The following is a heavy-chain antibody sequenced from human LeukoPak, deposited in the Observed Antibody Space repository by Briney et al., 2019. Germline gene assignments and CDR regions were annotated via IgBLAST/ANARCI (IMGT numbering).Heavy chain of an antibody. CDR3: AKVLDDDGSGYYLDY. J-gene: IGHJ4*02. CDR2: ISGSGGST. CDR1: GFTFSSYA. V-gene: IGHV3-23*01. Sequence: PWGSLRLSCAASGFTFSSYAMSWVRQAPGKGLEWVSAISGSGGSTYYADSVKGRFTISRDNSKNTPYLQMNSLRAEDTAVYYCAKVLDDDGSGYYLDYWGQGTLVTVSS. D-gene: IGHD3-22*01.